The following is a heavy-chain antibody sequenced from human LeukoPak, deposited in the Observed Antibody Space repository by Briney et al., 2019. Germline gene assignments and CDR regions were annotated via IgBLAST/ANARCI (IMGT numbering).Heavy chain of an antibody. CDR3: ARTGPRIGQLDY. V-gene: IGHV3-66*02. J-gene: IGHJ4*02. CDR2: IYSGGST. Sequence: PGGSLRLSRAASGFTVSSNYMSWVRQAPGKGLEWVSVIYSGGSTYYADSVKGRFTISRDNSKNTLYLQMNSLRAEDTAVYYCARTGPRIGQLDYWGQGTLVTVSS. D-gene: IGHD2-21*01. CDR1: GFTVSSNY.